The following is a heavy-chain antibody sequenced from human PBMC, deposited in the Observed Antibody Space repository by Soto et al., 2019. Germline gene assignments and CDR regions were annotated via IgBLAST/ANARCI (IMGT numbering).Heavy chain of an antibody. J-gene: IGHJ4*02. Sequence: PSETLSLTCTVSGASISNAYWSWIRQAAGKRLEWIGRIHSSGTFNYNPSLKSRVSISRDTSKNQISLKLSSVTAADTAVYYCARDSVAEIGHWGQGTLVTVS. CDR2: IHSSGTF. CDR1: GASISNAY. D-gene: IGHD2-15*01. CDR3: ARDSVAEIGH. V-gene: IGHV4-4*07.